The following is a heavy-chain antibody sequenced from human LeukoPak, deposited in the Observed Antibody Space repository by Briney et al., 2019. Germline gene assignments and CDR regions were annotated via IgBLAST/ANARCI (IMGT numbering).Heavy chain of an antibody. CDR3: ARGGRSGDWFDP. CDR1: GGSIRSKSHY. Sequence: SETLSLTCTVSGGSIRSKSHYWGWIRQPPGKGLEWIGEINHSGSTNYNPSLKSRVTISVDTSKNQFSLKLSSVTAADTAVYYCARGGRSGDWFDPWGQGTLVTVSS. J-gene: IGHJ5*02. CDR2: INHSGST. V-gene: IGHV4-39*07. D-gene: IGHD3-3*01.